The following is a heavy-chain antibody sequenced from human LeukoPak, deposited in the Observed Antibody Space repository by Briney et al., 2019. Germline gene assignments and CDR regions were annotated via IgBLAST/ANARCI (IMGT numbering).Heavy chain of an antibody. J-gene: IGHJ4*02. D-gene: IGHD1-26*01. V-gene: IGHV4-59*11. CDR2: IYYSGST. Sequence: NASETLSLTCTVSGGSISSHYWSWIRQPPGKGLEWIGYIYYSGSTNYNPSLKSRVTISVDTSKNQFSLKLSSVTAADTAVYYCARAGGSYETDFDYWGQGTLVTVSS. CDR3: ARAGGSYETDFDY. CDR1: GGSISSHY.